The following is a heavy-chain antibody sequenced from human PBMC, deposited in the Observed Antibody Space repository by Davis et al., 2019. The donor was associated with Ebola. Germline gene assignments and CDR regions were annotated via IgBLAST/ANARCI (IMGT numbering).Heavy chain of an antibody. CDR2: TYYSGST. D-gene: IGHD1-26*01. CDR3: ARRRLSFEAIDY. CDR1: GGSISSSSYY. J-gene: IGHJ4*02. V-gene: IGHV4-39*01. Sequence: MPSETLSLTCTVSGGSISSSSYYWGWIRQPPGKGLEWIGSTYYSGSTYYNPSLKSRVSISVDTSNNRFSLKLSSVSAADTAVYYCARRRLSFEAIDYWGQGTLVTVSS.